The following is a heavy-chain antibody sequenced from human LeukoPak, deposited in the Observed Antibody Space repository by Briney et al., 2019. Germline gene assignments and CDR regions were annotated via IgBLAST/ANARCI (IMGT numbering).Heavy chain of an antibody. D-gene: IGHD3-9*01. Sequence: PGRSLRPSCAASGFTFSDYGMHWVRQAPGKGLEWVALISYDGSHKDYTDSVKGRFTISGDNSKNTLYLQMNSLRAEDTAVYYCAKDQNIYDILTGLFDYWGQGTLVTVSS. V-gene: IGHV3-30*18. CDR2: ISYDGSHK. J-gene: IGHJ4*02. CDR3: AKDQNIYDILTGLFDY. CDR1: GFTFSDYG.